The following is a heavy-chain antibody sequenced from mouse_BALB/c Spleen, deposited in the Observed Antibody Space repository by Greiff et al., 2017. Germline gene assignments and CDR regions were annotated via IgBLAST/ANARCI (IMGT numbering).Heavy chain of an antibody. CDR1: GFTFSSYY. V-gene: IGHV5-6-2*01. J-gene: IGHJ4*01. Sequence: DVHLVESGGGLVKLGGSLKLSCAASGFTFSSYYMSWVRQTPEKRLELVAAINSNGGSTYYPDTVKGRFTISRDNAKNTLYLQMSSLKSEDTALYYCARGGNYRAMDYWGQGTSVTVSS. CDR3: ARGGNYRAMDY. D-gene: IGHD2-1*01. CDR2: INSNGGST.